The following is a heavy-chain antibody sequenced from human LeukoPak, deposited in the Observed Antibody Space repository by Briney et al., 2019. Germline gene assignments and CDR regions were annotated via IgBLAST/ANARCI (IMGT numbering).Heavy chain of an antibody. V-gene: IGHV3-7*01. D-gene: IGHD2-2*01. CDR3: AREDIVVVPAAITYYYYYGMDV. CDR2: IKQDGSEK. CDR1: GFTFSSYW. J-gene: IGHJ6*02. Sequence: PGGSLRLSCAASGFTFSSYWMSWVRQAPGKGLEWVANIKQDGSEKYYADSVKGRFTISRDNAKNSLYLQMNSLRAEDTAVYYCAREDIVVVPAAITYYYYYGMDVWGQGTTVTVSS.